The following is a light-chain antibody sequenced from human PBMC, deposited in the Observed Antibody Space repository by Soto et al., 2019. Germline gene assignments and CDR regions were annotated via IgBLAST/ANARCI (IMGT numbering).Light chain of an antibody. CDR1: QSLGSDY. J-gene: IGKJ1*01. CDR2: AVS. V-gene: IGKV3-20*01. CDR3: QLYGTSRT. Sequence: ETVLTQSPGTLSLSPGERATLSCRASQSLGSDYLAWYQQKPGQAPRLLIYAVSSRATDIPDRFSGSGSGTDFTLTISRLEQEDFAMYYCQLYGTSRTFGQGTQVEI.